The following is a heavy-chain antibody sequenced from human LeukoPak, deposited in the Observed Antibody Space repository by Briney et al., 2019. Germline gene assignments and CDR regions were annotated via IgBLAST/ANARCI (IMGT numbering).Heavy chain of an antibody. CDR2: IIPIFGTA. Sequence: GASVKVSCKASGGTSSSYAISWVRQAPGQGLEWMGGIIPIFGTANYAQKFQGRVTITADESTSTAYMELSSLRSEDTAVYYCASEEASNPFDYWGQGTLVTVSS. J-gene: IGHJ4*02. V-gene: IGHV1-69*13. CDR1: GGTSSSYA. D-gene: IGHD4-11*01. CDR3: ASEEASNPFDY.